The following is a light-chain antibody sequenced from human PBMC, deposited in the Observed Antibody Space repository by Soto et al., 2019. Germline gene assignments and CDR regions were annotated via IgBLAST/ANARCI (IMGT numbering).Light chain of an antibody. CDR2: DAS. V-gene: IGKV3-11*01. CDR3: QNLHT. CDR1: QSVTRD. J-gene: IGKJ3*01. Sequence: EIVLTQSPGTLSLSAGERATISCRASQSVTRDLAWYQQKPGQAPRLLIYDASNRATGITARFSGSGSGTNITITISIVEPEDYAVYYCQNLHTFGPGTKVDIK.